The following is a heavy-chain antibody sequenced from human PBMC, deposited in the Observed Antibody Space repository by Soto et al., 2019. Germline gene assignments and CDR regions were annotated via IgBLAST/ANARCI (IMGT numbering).Heavy chain of an antibody. CDR1: GYSFTSYW. CDR2: IDPSDSYT. CDR3: ARLPGCSSTSCYNEGIYYYYGMDV. J-gene: IGHJ6*02. Sequence: GESLKISCKGSGYSFTSYWISWVRQMPGKGLEWIGRIDPSDSYTNYSPSFQGHVTISADKSISTAYLQWSSLKASDTAMYYCARLPGCSSTSCYNEGIYYYYGMDVWGQGTTVTVSS. V-gene: IGHV5-10-1*01. D-gene: IGHD2-2*02.